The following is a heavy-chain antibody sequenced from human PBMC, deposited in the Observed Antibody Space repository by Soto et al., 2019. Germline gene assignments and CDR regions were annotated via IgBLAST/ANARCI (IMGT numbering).Heavy chain of an antibody. J-gene: IGHJ3*02. V-gene: IGHV3-30-3*01. CDR2: ISYDGSNK. CDR1: GFTFSSYA. Sequence: QVQLVESGGGVVQPGRSLRLSCAASGFTFSSYAMHWVRQAPGKGLEWVAVISYDGSNKYYADSVKGRFTISRDNSKNTLYLQMNSLRAEDTAVYYCARTVFSVAGRGYDAFDIWGQGTMVIVSS. CDR3: ARTVFSVAGRGYDAFDI. D-gene: IGHD6-19*01.